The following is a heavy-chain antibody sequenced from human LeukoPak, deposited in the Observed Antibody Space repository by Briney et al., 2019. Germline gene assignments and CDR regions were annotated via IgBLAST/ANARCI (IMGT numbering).Heavy chain of an antibody. Sequence: SGPALVKPTQTLTLTCTFSGFSLSTSGMCVSWIRQPPGKALEWLARIDWDDDKYFSTSLKTRLTISKDTSKNQVVLTMTNMDPVDTATYYCARVTYSGTYGDFDYWGQGTLVNVSS. D-gene: IGHD1-26*01. CDR3: ARVTYSGTYGDFDY. J-gene: IGHJ4*02. V-gene: IGHV2-70*11. CDR1: GFSLSTSGMC. CDR2: IDWDDDK.